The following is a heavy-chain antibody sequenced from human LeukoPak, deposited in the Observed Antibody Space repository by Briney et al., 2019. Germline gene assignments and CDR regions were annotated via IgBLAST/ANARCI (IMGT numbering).Heavy chain of an antibody. CDR3: TRPGGGGGPQGDY. CDR2: IRSKANSYAT. D-gene: IGHD2-15*01. CDR1: GFTFSGSA. J-gene: IGHJ4*02. V-gene: IGHV3-73*01. Sequence: GGSLTLSRAASGFTFSGSAMHWVRQASGKGLEWVGRIRSKANSYATAYAASVKGRYTISRDDSKNTAYLQMNSLHTEDPAVYYCTRPGGGGGPQGDYWGQGTLVTVSS.